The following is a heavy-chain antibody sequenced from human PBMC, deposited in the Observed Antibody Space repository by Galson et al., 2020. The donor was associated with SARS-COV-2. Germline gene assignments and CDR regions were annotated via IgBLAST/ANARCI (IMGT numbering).Heavy chain of an antibody. Sequence: ASVKVSCKASGYTFTSYGISWVRQAPGQGLEWMGWISAYNGNTNYAQKLQGRVTMTTDTSTSTAYMELRSLRSDDTAVYYCARGPTYYDFWSGYLDSSPKYYYGMDVWGQGTTVTVSS. CDR3: ARGPTYYDFWSGYLDSSPKYYYGMDV. J-gene: IGHJ6*02. CDR2: ISAYNGNT. V-gene: IGHV1-18*01. CDR1: GYTFTSYG. D-gene: IGHD3-3*01.